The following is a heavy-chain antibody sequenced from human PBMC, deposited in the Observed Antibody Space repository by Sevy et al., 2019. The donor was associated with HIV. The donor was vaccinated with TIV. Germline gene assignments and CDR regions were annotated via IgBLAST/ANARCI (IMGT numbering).Heavy chain of an antibody. CDR3: ARIGVTEYYYGMDV. J-gene: IGHJ6*02. D-gene: IGHD4-4*01. V-gene: IGHV3-48*02. CDR1: GFTFSSYS. CDR2: ISSSSSTI. Sequence: GGSLRLSCAASGFTFSSYSMNWVRQAPGKGLEWVSYISSSSSTIYYAYSVKGRFTISRDNAKNSLYLQMNSLRDEDTAVYYCARIGVTEYYYGMDVWGQGTTVTVSS.